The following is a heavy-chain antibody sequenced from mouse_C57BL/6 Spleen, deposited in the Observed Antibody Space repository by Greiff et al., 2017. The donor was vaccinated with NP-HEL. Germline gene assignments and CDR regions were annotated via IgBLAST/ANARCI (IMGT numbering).Heavy chain of an antibody. CDR2: IDPSDSYT. CDR1: GYTFTSYW. J-gene: IGHJ2*01. Sequence: VQLQQSGAELVKPGASVKLSCKASGYTFTSYWMQWVKQRPGQGLEWIGEIDPSDSYTNYNQKFKGKATLTVDTSSSTAYMQLSSLTSEDSAVYYCARGDYGSVYWGQGTTLTVSS. V-gene: IGHV1-50*01. CDR3: ARGDYGSVY. D-gene: IGHD1-1*01.